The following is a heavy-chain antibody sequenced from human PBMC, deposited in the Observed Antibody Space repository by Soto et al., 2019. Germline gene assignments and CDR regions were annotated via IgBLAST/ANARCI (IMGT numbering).Heavy chain of an antibody. V-gene: IGHV1-69*13. CDR2: NIPIFGTA. J-gene: IGHJ6*02. CDR1: GGTFSSYA. CDR3: ARKLVCSCTICYVSPRYYYYYYGMDV. Sequence: SVKVSCKASGGTFSSYAMSRVRQAAGQGLEGMGRNIPIFGTANYEQKLQGRVTITADESTSTAYMELSSLRSEDTAVYYCARKLVCSCTICYVSPRYYYYYYGMDVWGQGTTVTVSS. D-gene: IGHD2-2*01.